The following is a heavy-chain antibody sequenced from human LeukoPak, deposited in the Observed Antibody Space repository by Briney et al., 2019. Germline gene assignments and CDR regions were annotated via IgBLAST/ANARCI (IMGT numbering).Heavy chain of an antibody. V-gene: IGHV4-4*02. Sequence: SGTLSLTCAVSGASISSNYWWSWVRQPPGKGLEWIGEIYHSGNTNYNPSLKSRVTISVDKSKNQFSLKLSSVTAADTAVYYCARNYYDSSGYYICGVDDWGQGTLVTVSS. J-gene: IGHJ4*02. CDR3: ARNYYDSSGYYICGVDD. CDR2: IYHSGNT. CDR1: GASISSNYW. D-gene: IGHD3-22*01.